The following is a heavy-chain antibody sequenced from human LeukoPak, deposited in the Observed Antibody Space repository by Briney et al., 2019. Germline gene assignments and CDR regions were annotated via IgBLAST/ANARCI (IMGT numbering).Heavy chain of an antibody. J-gene: IGHJ4*02. CDR2: IYSSGST. V-gene: IGHV4-4*07. CDR1: GGSIRSYY. D-gene: IGHD3-10*01. Sequence: SETLSLTCTVSGGSIRSYYWSWIRQPAGKGLEWIGRIYSSGSTNYNPSLKSRVTMSVDTSKNQFSLKLSSVTAADTAVYYCARDLVPVGLTGSGSYSTDYWGQGTLVSVSS. CDR3: ARDLVPVGLTGSGSYSTDY.